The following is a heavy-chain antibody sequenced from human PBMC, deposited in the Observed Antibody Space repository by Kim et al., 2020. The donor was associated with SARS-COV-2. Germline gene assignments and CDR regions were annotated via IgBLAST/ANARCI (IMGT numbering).Heavy chain of an antibody. Sequence: TYYNPSPKSRVTVAVDTSKNQFSLKLSSVTAADTAVYYCASDASGSYAFDIWGQGTMVTVSS. V-gene: IGHV4-39*01. CDR3: ASDASGSYAFDI. CDR2: T. J-gene: IGHJ3*02. D-gene: IGHD3-10*01.